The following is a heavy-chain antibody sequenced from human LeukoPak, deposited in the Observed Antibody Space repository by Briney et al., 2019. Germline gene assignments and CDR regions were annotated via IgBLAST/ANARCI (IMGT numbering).Heavy chain of an antibody. D-gene: IGHD2-15*01. CDR3: AKLYCSGGSCPMDV. CDR1: GFTFDDYA. Sequence: GGSLRLSCAASGFTFDDYAMHWFRQAPGKGLEWVSGISWNSGSIGYADSVKGRFTISRDNAKNSLYLQMNSLRAEDTALYYCAKLYCSGGSCPMDVWGQGTTVTVSS. J-gene: IGHJ6*02. CDR2: ISWNSGSI. V-gene: IGHV3-9*01.